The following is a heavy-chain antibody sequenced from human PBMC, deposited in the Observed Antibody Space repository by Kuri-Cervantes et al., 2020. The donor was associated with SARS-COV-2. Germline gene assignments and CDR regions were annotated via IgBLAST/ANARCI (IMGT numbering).Heavy chain of an antibody. CDR3: ARVKQWLERTAFDI. D-gene: IGHD6-19*01. Sequence: GESLKISCAASGFTFSSYWMHWVRQAPGKGLVWVSRINSDGGSTSYADSVKGRFTISRDKAKNTLYLQMNSLRAEDTAVYYCARVKQWLERTAFDIWGQGTMVTVSS. J-gene: IGHJ3*02. CDR2: INSDGGST. CDR1: GFTFSSYW. V-gene: IGHV3-74*01.